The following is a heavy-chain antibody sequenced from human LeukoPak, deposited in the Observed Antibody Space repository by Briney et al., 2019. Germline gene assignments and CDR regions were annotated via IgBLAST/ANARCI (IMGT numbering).Heavy chain of an antibody. V-gene: IGHV1-2*02. CDR1: GYTFTGHY. J-gene: IGHJ6*02. CDR3: ARLGLVSDSTGNHYYFYGMDV. CDR2: INPDSGGT. D-gene: IGHD2-8*02. Sequence: ASVKVSCKASGYTFTGHYIHWVRQAPGQGLEWMGWINPDSGGTTYAQKFQGRVTMTGDTSISTAYIELSSLKSDDTALYYCARLGLVSDSTGNHYYFYGMDVWGQGTSVTVSS.